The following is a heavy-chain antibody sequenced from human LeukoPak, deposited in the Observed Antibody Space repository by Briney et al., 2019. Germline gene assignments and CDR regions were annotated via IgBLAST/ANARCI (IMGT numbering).Heavy chain of an antibody. CDR2: ISSSSSTI. Sequence: PGGSLRLSCAASGFIFRSYSMKWVRQAPGKGLEWVSHISSSSSTIYYADSVKGRFTISRDNAKNTLYLQMNSLRAEDTAVYYCARAHYYDSSGPALDYWGQGTLVTVSS. D-gene: IGHD3-22*01. CDR1: GFIFRSYS. J-gene: IGHJ4*02. V-gene: IGHV3-48*01. CDR3: ARAHYYDSSGPALDY.